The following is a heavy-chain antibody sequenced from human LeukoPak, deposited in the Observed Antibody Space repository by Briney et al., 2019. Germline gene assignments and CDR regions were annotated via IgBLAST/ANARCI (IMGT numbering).Heavy chain of an antibody. V-gene: IGHV3-11*01. CDR3: ATDGAGFDT. J-gene: IGHJ5*02. CDR1: GFTFNDYH. Sequence: GGSLRLSCAASGFTFNDYHMSWIRQAPGKGLEWLSYINIGGTNTHYADSVKGRFTISRDNAKKSLYLEMNNLRAEDTAVYYCATDGAGFDTWGQGVLVTVSS. CDR2: INIGGTNT.